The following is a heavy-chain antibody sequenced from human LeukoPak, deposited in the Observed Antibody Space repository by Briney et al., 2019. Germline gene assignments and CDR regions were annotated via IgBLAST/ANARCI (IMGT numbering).Heavy chain of an antibody. CDR1: GFTFSSYP. D-gene: IGHD1-26*01. Sequence: GGSLRLSCAASGFTFSSYPMNWVRQAPGKGLEWVSVISGSGGATFYGDSVQGRFTISRDNSRDTLYLQMNSLTAEDTAVYYCGKYLQTTVGANDYWGQGTRVTVSS. J-gene: IGHJ4*02. CDR2: ISGSGGAT. V-gene: IGHV3-23*01. CDR3: GKYLQTTVGANDY.